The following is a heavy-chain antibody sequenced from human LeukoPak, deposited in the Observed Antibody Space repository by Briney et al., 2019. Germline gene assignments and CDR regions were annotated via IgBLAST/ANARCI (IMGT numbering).Heavy chain of an antibody. J-gene: IGHJ3*02. CDR1: GGTFSSYA. Sequence: SVKVSCKASGGTFSSYAISWVRQAPGQGLEWMGGIIPIFGTANYAQKFQGRVTITADKSTSTAYMELSSLRSEDTAVYYCARDRRDGYNFDAFDIWGQGTMVTVSS. CDR2: IIPIFGTA. V-gene: IGHV1-69*06. D-gene: IGHD5-24*01. CDR3: ARDRRDGYNFDAFDI.